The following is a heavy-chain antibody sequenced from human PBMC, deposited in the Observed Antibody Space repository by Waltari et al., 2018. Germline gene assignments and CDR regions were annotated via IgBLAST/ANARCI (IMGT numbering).Heavy chain of an antibody. Sequence: QVQLVPSGAEVKKHGASVKVSSKASRYTSTGQYMHWVRQAPGQGLEWMGRINPNSGGTNYAQKFQGRVTMTRDTSISTAYMELSRLRSDDTAVYYCARLLSPVPPAQVWGQGTLVTVAS. J-gene: IGHJ4*02. D-gene: IGHD2-21*01. CDR2: INPNSGGT. CDR3: ARLLSPVPPAQV. CDR1: RYTSTGQY. V-gene: IGHV1-2*06.